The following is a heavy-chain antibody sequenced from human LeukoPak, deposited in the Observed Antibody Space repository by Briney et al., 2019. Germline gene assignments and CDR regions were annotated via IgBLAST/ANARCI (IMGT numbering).Heavy chain of an antibody. D-gene: IGHD1-26*01. Sequence: GGSLRLSCAASGFTFSSYAMHWVRQAPGKGLEWVAVISYDGSNKYYADSVKGRFTIFRDNSKNTLYLQMNSLRAEDTAVYYCARDSASSLSYYFDYWGQGTLVTVSS. V-gene: IGHV3-30-3*01. J-gene: IGHJ4*02. CDR2: ISYDGSNK. CDR1: GFTFSSYA. CDR3: ARDSASSLSYYFDY.